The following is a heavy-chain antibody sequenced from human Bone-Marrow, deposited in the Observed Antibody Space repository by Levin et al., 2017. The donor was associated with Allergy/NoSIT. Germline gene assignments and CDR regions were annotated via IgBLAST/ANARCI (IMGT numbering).Heavy chain of an antibody. Sequence: GGSLRLCCAGSGINFRSYGMHWVRQGPGKGLEWVAVTSFDGGNKYYADSVKGRFTISRDNSKNTLYLQMNSLRAEDTAVYYCAKDGHFGRQNYFYNMDVWGQGTTVTVSS. CDR3: AKDGHFGRQNYFYNMDV. D-gene: IGHD3-3*02. V-gene: IGHV3-30*18. CDR2: TSFDGGNK. J-gene: IGHJ6*02. CDR1: GINFRSYG.